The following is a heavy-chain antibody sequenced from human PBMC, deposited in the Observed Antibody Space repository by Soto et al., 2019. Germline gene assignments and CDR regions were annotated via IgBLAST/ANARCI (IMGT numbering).Heavy chain of an antibody. D-gene: IGHD2-2*01. CDR1: GGSISSSSYY. V-gene: IGHV4-39*01. CDR2: IYYSGST. Sequence: SETLSLTCTVSGGSISSSSYYWGWIRQPPGKGLEWIGSIYYSGSTYYNPSLKSRVTISVDTSKNQFSLKLSSVTAADTAVYYCASVRRTSTKYYYYYYGMDVWGQGTTVTVSS. J-gene: IGHJ6*02. CDR3: ASVRRTSTKYYYYYYGMDV.